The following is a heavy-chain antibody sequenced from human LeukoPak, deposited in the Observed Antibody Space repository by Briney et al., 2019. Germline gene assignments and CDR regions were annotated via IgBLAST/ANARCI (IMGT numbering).Heavy chain of an antibody. CDR3: ARVRYNWNAQHQYYFDY. Sequence: PRASVKVSCKASGGTFSSYAISWVRQAPGQGLEWMGGIISIFGKANYAQKFQGRVTITADESTSTAYMELRSLRSEDTAVYYCARVRYNWNAQHQYYFDYWGQGTLVTVSS. CDR1: GGTFSSYA. D-gene: IGHD1-1*01. CDR2: IISIFGKA. J-gene: IGHJ4*02. V-gene: IGHV1-69*01.